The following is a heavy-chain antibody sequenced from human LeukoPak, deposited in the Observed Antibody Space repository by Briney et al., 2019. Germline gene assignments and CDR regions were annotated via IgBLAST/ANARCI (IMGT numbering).Heavy chain of an antibody. CDR1: VFNFNYNG. CDR3: AKDWGGDYGDYAGDF. V-gene: IGHV3-30*18. CDR2: ITYDGGNT. J-gene: IGHJ4*02. Sequence: QSGRSLRLSCAAYVFNFNYNGMNGLRQAPGRGREGVAFITYDGGNTYYEESVKGRLPIFRENSKNTLYLQMNNLRAEATAVYFCAKDWGGDYGDYAGDFWGQGTLVTVSS. D-gene: IGHD4-17*01.